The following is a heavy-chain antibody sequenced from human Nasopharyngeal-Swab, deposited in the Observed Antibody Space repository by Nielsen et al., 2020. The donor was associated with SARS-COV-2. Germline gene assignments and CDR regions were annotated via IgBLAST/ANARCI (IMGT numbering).Heavy chain of an antibody. CDR2: INHDGSQK. J-gene: IGHJ3*02. CDR1: DFTFSHYW. D-gene: IGHD3-22*01. Sequence: GESLKISCGASDFTFSHYWMSWVRQAPGKGLEWVANINHDGSQKYYVDSVKGRFTISRDNAKNSLYLQMNSLRAEDTAVYYCARGYRGGRITMIADAFDIWGQGTMVTVSS. CDR3: ARGYRGGRITMIADAFDI. V-gene: IGHV3-7*01.